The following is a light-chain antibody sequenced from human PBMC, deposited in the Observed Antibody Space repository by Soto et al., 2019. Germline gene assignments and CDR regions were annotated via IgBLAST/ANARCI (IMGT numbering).Light chain of an antibody. CDR3: AAWDDSLRGVV. J-gene: IGLJ3*02. Sequence: QSVLTQPPSLSEGPGQRVTISCSGNTSNIGNYAANWYQQVPGKAPKLLIYYNDLLASGVSDRFSGSKSGTSASLAISGLQPEDEADYFCAAWDDSLRGVVFGGGTKLTVL. CDR1: TSNIGNYA. V-gene: IGLV1-36*01. CDR2: YND.